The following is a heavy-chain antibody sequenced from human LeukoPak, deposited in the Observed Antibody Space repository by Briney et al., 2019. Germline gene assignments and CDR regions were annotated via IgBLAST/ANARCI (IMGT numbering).Heavy chain of an antibody. CDR3: ARDAGGAWPFDY. Sequence: GGSLRLSCATSGFAFSNTGMTWVRQAPDRGLEWVSTISPTGEGTHYADTVKGRFTISRDNSKNTLSLFMDSLRADDTATYYCARDAGGAWPFDYWGQGTRVIVSS. V-gene: IGHV3-23*01. J-gene: IGHJ4*02. D-gene: IGHD4-17*01. CDR1: GFAFSNTG. CDR2: ISPTGEGT.